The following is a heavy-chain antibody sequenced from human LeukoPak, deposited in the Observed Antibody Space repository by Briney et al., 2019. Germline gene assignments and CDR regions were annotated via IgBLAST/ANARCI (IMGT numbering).Heavy chain of an antibody. CDR3: AREWELLSYFDY. Sequence: SQTLSLTCTVSGGSISSGGYYWSWIRQPPGKGLEWIGYIYHSGSTYYNPSLKSRVTISVDRSKNQFSLKLSSVTAADTAVYYCAREWELLSYFDYWGQGTLVTVSS. J-gene: IGHJ4*02. CDR1: GGSISSGGYY. CDR2: IYHSGST. V-gene: IGHV4-30-2*01. D-gene: IGHD1-26*01.